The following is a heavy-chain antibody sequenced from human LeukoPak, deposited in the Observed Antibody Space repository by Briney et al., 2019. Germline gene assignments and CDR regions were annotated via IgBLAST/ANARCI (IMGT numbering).Heavy chain of an antibody. CDR2: INHSGST. J-gene: IGHJ4*02. D-gene: IGHD6-19*01. CDR3: ARAAGSGLIDY. CDR1: GGSFSGYY. Sequence: SETLSLTCAVYGGSFSGYYWSWIRQPPGKRLEWIGEINHSGSTNYNPSLKSRVTISLDTSKNQFSLNLNSVTAADTALYFCARAAGSGLIDYWGQGILVIVSS. V-gene: IGHV4-34*01.